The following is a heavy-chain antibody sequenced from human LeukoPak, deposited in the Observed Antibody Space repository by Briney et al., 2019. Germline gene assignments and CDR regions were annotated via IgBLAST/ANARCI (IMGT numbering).Heavy chain of an antibody. Sequence: GGSLRLSCAASGFTFSNAWMSWVRQAPGKGLEWVGCIKSKTDGGTTDYAAPVKGRFTISRDDSKNTLYLQMNSLKTEDTAVYYCTTDRGFDPWGQGTLVTVSS. V-gene: IGHV3-15*01. CDR3: TTDRGFDP. CDR2: IKSKTDGGTT. D-gene: IGHD3-10*01. CDR1: GFTFSNAW. J-gene: IGHJ5*02.